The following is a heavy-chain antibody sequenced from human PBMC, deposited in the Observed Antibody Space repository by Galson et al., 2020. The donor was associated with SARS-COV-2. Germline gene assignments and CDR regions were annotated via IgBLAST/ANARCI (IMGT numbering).Heavy chain of an antibody. CDR1: GFTLDDYT. Sequence: GGSLRLSCAASGFTLDDYTMHWVRQAPGKGLEWVSLISWDGGSTYYADSVKGRFTISRDNSKNSLYLQMNSLRTEDTALYYCAKLGSIFGVGDAFDIWGQGTMVTVSS. CDR2: ISWDGGST. CDR3: AKLGSIFGVGDAFDI. D-gene: IGHD3-3*01. J-gene: IGHJ3*02. V-gene: IGHV3-43*01.